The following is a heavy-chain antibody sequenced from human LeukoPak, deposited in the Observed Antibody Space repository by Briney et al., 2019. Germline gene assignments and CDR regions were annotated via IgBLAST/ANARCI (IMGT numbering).Heavy chain of an antibody. V-gene: IGHV3-11*04. CDR2: ISSSGFTI. J-gene: IGHJ3*02. CDR3: ARLAYSSSWSWGVGAFDI. Sequence: SGGSLRLSCAASGFTFSDYYMSWIRQAPGKGLEWVSYISSSGFTIYYADSVKGRFTISRDNAKNSLYLQMNSLRAEDTAVYYCARLAYSSSWSWGVGAFDIWGQGTKVTVSS. D-gene: IGHD6-13*01. CDR1: GFTFSDYY.